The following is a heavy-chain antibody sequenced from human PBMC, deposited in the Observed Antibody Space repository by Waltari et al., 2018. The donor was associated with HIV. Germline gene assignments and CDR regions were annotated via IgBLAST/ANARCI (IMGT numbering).Heavy chain of an antibody. Sequence: EWMGGIIPIFGTSNYAQKFQGRVTITADESTSTVYMELSSLRSEDTAVYYCARVSEIYSSSSGAFDYWGQGTLVTVSS. J-gene: IGHJ4*02. CDR3: ARVSEIYSSSSGAFDY. V-gene: IGHV1-69*01. D-gene: IGHD6-6*01. CDR2: IIPIFGTS.